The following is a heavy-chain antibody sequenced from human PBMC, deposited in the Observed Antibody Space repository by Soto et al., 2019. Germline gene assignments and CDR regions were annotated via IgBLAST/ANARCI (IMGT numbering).Heavy chain of an antibody. Sequence: VQLLESGGGLVQPGGSLRLSCAASGFIFRDYAMNWVRQAPGKGLEWVSDISGSGDSARYADSVKGRFTISRDNSRDTLYLHMNSLRVDDTAVYYCGKERRGSDWSVCDFWGQGDLVTVSS. CDR3: GKERRGSDWSVCDF. CDR1: GFIFRDYA. V-gene: IGHV3-23*01. CDR2: ISGSGDSA. J-gene: IGHJ4*02. D-gene: IGHD6-19*01.